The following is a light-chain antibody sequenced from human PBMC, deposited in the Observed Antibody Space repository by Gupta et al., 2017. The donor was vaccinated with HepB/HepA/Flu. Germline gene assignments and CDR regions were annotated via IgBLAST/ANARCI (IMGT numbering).Light chain of an antibody. CDR2: YND. Sequence: QSVLTQSTSVSAAPGQRVTISCYGSSSNVGRNNVNWYQQLPGTAPKLLIYYNDERPSGVPDRISGSKSGTSASLAISGLQSEDEADYYCAAWDTSLNVVVFGGGTKLTVL. CDR1: SSNVGRNN. V-gene: IGLV1-44*01. CDR3: AAWDTSLNVVV. J-gene: IGLJ2*01.